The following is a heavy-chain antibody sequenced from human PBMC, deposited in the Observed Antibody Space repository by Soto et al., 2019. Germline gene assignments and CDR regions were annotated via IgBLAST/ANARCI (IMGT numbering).Heavy chain of an antibody. CDR1: GGSISSYY. CDR2: IYYSGSA. J-gene: IGHJ4*02. CDR3: ARDKIDYFDY. V-gene: IGHV4-59*01. Sequence: PSETLSLTCTVSGGSISSYYWSWIRQPPGKGLEWIGYIYYSGSANYDPSLKSRVTISIDTSKNQFSLNLSSVTAADTAVYYCARDKIDYFDYSGQGTLVTVSS. D-gene: IGHD3-22*01.